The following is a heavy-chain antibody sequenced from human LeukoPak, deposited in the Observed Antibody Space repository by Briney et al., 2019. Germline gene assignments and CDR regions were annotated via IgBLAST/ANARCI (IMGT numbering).Heavy chain of an antibody. Sequence: PSETLSLTCTVSGGSITTDSWGWIRQPAGKGLDWIGRIYTSGNTNYNPSLRSRVTILVDKSKNQFSLKLRSMTAADTAVYYCAGGSFDFWSGYYPYWGQGTLVTVSA. CDR1: GGSITTDS. CDR2: IYTSGNT. V-gene: IGHV4-4*07. CDR3: AGGSFDFWSGYYPY. J-gene: IGHJ4*02. D-gene: IGHD3-3*01.